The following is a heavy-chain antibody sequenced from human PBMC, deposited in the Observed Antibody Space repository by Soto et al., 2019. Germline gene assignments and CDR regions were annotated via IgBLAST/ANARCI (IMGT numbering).Heavy chain of an antibody. J-gene: IGHJ4*02. CDR1: GDIFSGYS. Sequence: QVQLVQSGAEVKKPGSSVKVSCKTSGDIFSGYSISWVRQAPGQGLEWMGGIIPIFGTTNYAQRFHGRVTITADKSTSTGYMELYSLKSEDTAVYYCDRDLGSGYDPGDYWGQGTLVTVSS. D-gene: IGHD5-12*01. V-gene: IGHV1-69*14. CDR2: IIPIFGTT. CDR3: DRDLGSGYDPGDY.